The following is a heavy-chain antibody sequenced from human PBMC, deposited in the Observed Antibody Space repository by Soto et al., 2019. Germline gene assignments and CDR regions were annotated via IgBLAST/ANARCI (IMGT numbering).Heavy chain of an antibody. CDR3: ATYYYDGSAYYSG. CDR2: ISDNGGST. D-gene: IGHD3-22*01. J-gene: IGHJ4*02. CDR1: GFTFSSYA. V-gene: IGHV3-23*01. Sequence: GGSLRLSCAASGFTFSSYAMSWVRQAPGKGLEWVSAISDNGGSTYYADSVKGRFSISRDNSKNTLYLQLNSLRVEDTAVYYCATYYYDGSAYYSGWGQGTQVTVSS.